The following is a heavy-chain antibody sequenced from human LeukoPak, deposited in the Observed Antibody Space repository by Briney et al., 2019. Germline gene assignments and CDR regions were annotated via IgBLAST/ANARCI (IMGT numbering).Heavy chain of an antibody. CDR2: IYSGGSA. D-gene: IGHD6-19*01. V-gene: IGHV3-53*01. Sequence: GGSLRLSCAASGLTLSSNYMSWVRQAPGKGLEWVSVIYSGGSAYYADSLKGRFTISRDNSKNTLYLQMNSLRAEDTAVYYCARQYSSGWYGLDYWGQGTLVTVSS. CDR3: ARQYSSGWYGLDY. CDR1: GLTLSSNY. J-gene: IGHJ4*02.